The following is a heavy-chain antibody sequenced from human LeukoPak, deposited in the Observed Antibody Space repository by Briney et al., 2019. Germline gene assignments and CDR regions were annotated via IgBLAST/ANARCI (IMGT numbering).Heavy chain of an antibody. CDR2: ISAYNDNT. CDR3: ATDDALYYLARISLGYETFDP. V-gene: IGHV1-18*01. CDR1: GYTFTSYR. Sequence: ASVKVSCKASGYTFTSYRISWVRQAPGQGREWMGWISAYNDNTNYTQKFQDRVTMTTDTTTSTVYMEMRSLRSDDTAVYYSATDDALYYLARISLGYETFDPWGQGTVVTVSS. D-gene: IGHD2-15*01. J-gene: IGHJ5*01.